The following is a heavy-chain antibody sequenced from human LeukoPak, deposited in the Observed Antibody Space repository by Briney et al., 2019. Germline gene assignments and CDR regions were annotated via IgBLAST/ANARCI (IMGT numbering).Heavy chain of an antibody. D-gene: IGHD6-13*01. CDR3: VKSRASSWYVHDY. CDR2: ITSNGGST. J-gene: IGHJ4*02. Sequence: GGSLRLSCAASGFTFSGYAMHWVRQAPGKGLEYVSAITSNGGSTYYADSMKGRFTISRDNSKNTLYLQMSSLRAEDTAVYYCVKSRASSWYVHDYWGQGTLVTVSS. V-gene: IGHV3-64D*09. CDR1: GFTFSGYA.